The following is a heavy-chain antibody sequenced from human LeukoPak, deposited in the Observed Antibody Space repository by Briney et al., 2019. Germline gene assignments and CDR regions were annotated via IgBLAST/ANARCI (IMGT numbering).Heavy chain of an antibody. Sequence: ASVKVSCKASGYTFTGYYMHWVRQAPGQGLEWMGWINPNSGGTNYAQKFQGRVTMTRDTSISTAYMELSRLRSDDTAVYYCARDDGYSSSWHFDYWGQGTLVTISP. CDR3: ARDDGYSSSWHFDY. V-gene: IGHV1-2*02. CDR1: GYTFTGYY. J-gene: IGHJ4*02. D-gene: IGHD6-13*01. CDR2: INPNSGGT.